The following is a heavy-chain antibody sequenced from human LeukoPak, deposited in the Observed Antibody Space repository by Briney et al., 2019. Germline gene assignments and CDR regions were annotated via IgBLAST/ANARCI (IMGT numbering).Heavy chain of an antibody. CDR2: IHYTGSK. V-gene: IGHV4-39*01. J-gene: IGHJ4*02. Sequence: SETLSLTCTVSGGSLSSSTYYWGWIRQPPGKGLEWIGDIHYTGSKRYNPSLKSRVTISVDTSKSQFSLELSSVTAADTAVYYCARRLSRSTSTSFDYWGQGTLVSVSS. D-gene: IGHD3-10*01. CDR1: GGSLSSSTYY. CDR3: ARRLSRSTSTSFDY.